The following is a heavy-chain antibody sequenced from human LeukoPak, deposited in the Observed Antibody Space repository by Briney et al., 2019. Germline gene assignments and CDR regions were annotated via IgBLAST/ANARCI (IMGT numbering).Heavy chain of an antibody. V-gene: IGHV3-30-3*01. D-gene: IGHD2-8*01. Sequence: PGGSLRLSCAASGFTFSSYATHWVRQAPGKGLEWVAVISYDGSNKYYADSVKGRFTISRDNSKNTLYLQMNSLRAEDTAVYYCASLEWAHAFDIWGQGTMVTVSS. CDR1: GFTFSSYA. CDR3: ASLEWAHAFDI. CDR2: ISYDGSNK. J-gene: IGHJ3*02.